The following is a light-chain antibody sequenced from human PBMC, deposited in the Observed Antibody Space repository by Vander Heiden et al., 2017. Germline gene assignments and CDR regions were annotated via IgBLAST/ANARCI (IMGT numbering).Light chain of an antibody. Sequence: QSVPTQSPSVSRAPGHSVTSSSPRSSSNIGAGYDVHWYQQLPGKAPKLLIYGNSNRPSGVPDRFSGSKSGTSASLAITGLQAEDEADYYCQSYDSSLSGLVFGGGTKLTVL. J-gene: IGLJ3*02. CDR1: SSNIGAGYD. V-gene: IGLV1-40*01. CDR3: QSYDSSLSGLV. CDR2: GNS.